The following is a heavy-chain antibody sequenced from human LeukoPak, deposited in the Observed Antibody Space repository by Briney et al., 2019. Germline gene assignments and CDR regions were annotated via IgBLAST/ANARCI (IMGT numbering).Heavy chain of an antibody. CDR3: ARESKIAAAGTEYNWFDP. CDR2: INPSGGST. D-gene: IGHD6-13*01. J-gene: IGHJ5*02. CDR1: GYTFTSYY. Sequence: ASVKVSFKASGYTFTSYYMHWVRQAPGQGLEWMGIINPSGGSTSYAQKFQGRVTMTRDMSTSTVYMELSSLRSEDTAVYYCARESKIAAAGTEYNWFDPWGQGTLVTVSS. V-gene: IGHV1-46*01.